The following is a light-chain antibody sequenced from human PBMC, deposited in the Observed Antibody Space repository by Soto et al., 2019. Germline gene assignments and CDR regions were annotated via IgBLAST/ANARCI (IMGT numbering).Light chain of an antibody. J-gene: IGLJ2*01. CDR3: QSFDSSLSGSLV. Sequence: QSVLTQPPSVSGAPGQRVTISCTGNSSNIGAGFDVHWYQQLPGTAPKLLIYDNSNRPSGVPDRFSGSKSGTSASLAITGLQAEDGIDYYCQSFDSSLSGSLVFGGGTKLTVL. CDR2: DNS. V-gene: IGLV1-40*01. CDR1: SSNIGAGFD.